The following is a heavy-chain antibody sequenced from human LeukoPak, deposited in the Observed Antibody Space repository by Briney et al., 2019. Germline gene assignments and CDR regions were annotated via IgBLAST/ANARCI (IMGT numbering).Heavy chain of an antibody. CDR2: IYTSGTT. D-gene: IGHD3-16*01. Sequence: PSETLSLTCTVSGGSISNYYWTWIRQSAGRGLEWIGRIYTSGTTDYNPSLEGRVTMSLATSKNQFSLKLTSVTAADTAVYYCARLWGAPGDSWGRGILVTVSS. V-gene: IGHV4-4*07. CDR3: ARLWGAPGDS. CDR1: GGSISNYY. J-gene: IGHJ5*02.